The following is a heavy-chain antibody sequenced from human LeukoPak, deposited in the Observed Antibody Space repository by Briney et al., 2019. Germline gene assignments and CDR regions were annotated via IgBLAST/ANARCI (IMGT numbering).Heavy chain of an antibody. CDR1: GFTFSSYA. CDR3: ARDRGGSYSAIDY. D-gene: IGHD1-26*01. CDR2: ISGSGSST. J-gene: IGHJ4*02. Sequence: PGGSLRLSCAASGFTFSSYAMSWVRQAPGKGLEWVSTISGSGSSTYYADSVKGRFTISRDNAKNSLYLQMNSLRAEDTAVYYCARDRGGSYSAIDYWGQGTLVTVSS. V-gene: IGHV3-23*01.